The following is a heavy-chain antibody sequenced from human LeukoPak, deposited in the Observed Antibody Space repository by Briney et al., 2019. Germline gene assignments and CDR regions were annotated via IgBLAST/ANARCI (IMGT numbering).Heavy chain of an antibody. CDR2: IYYSGST. V-gene: IGHV4-59*12. CDR3: ARASDTMIDAFDI. Sequence: SETLSLTCTVSGGSISSYYWSWIRQPPGKGLEWIGCIYYSGSTNYNPSLKSRVTISVDRSKNQFSLKLSSVTAADTAVYYCARASDTMIDAFDIWGQGTMVTVSS. D-gene: IGHD3-22*01. CDR1: GGSISSYY. J-gene: IGHJ3*02.